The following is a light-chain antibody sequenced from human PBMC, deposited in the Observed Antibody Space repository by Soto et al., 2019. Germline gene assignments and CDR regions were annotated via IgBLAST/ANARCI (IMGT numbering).Light chain of an antibody. V-gene: IGKV3-11*01. Sequence: EIVVTQSPGTLSVSPGERATLSCRASQSVGRDLAWYQQKPGQAPRLLIYGASTWATGIPASFSGSGSGTDFTLTISSLEPEDFAVYYCQQRSNWWTFGQGTKVDIK. CDR3: QQRSNWWT. CDR2: GAS. CDR1: QSVGRD. J-gene: IGKJ1*01.